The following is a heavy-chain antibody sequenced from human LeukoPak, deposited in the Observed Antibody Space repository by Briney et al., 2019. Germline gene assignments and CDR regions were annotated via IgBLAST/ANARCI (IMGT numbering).Heavy chain of an antibody. J-gene: IGHJ4*02. D-gene: IGHD6-13*01. V-gene: IGHV4-34*01. CDR2: INHSGST. CDR3: ARRSIAAAGRKPFDY. Sequence: SETLSLTCAVYGRSFSGYYWSWIRQPPGKGLEWIGEINHSGSTNYNPSLKSRVTISVDTSKNQFSLKLSSVTAADTAVYYCARRSIAAAGRKPFDYWGQGTLVTVSS. CDR1: GRSFSGYY.